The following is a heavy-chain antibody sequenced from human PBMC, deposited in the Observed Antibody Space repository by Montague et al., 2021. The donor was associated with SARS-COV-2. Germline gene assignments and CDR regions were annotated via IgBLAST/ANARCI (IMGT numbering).Heavy chain of an antibody. CDR3: ARWDPQSLTLIGLRGKSASDY. J-gene: IGHJ4*02. V-gene: IGHV4-34*01. D-gene: IGHD4-23*01. CDR2: INHIGTT. Sequence: SETLSLTCAVYGGSFSGYYWTWIRQSPGKCLEWIAEINHIGTTNYNFNPSLRSRVTISVDTSKSQFSLKLTSVTAADTGVYYCARWDPQSLTLIGLRGKSASDYWGQGTLVTVSS. CDR1: GGSFSGYY.